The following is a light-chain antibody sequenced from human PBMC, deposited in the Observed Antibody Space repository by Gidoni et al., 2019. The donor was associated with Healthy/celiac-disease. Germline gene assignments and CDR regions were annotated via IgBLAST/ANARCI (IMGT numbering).Light chain of an antibody. Sequence: EIVLTQSPGTLSLSPGERATLSCRASQSVSSSYLAWYQQKPGQAPRLLIYGASSRATGIPDRFSGSGSGTDFTLTISRLEPEDFAVYYCQQYGNSPREFTFXPXTKVDIK. CDR1: QSVSSSY. J-gene: IGKJ3*01. CDR2: GAS. V-gene: IGKV3-20*01. CDR3: QQYGNSPREFT.